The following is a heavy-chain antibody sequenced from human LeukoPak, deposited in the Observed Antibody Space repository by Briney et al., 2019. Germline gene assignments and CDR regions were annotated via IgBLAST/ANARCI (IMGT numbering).Heavy chain of an antibody. CDR3: ASCDFWSGYPY. J-gene: IGHJ4*02. Sequence: SETLSLTCAVYGGSFSGYYWSWIRQPPGKGLEWIGYIYYSGSTNYNPSLKSRVTISVDTSKNQFSLKLSSVTAADTAVYYCASCDFWSGYPYWGQGTLVTVSS. CDR2: IYYSGST. CDR1: GGSFSGYY. V-gene: IGHV4-59*01. D-gene: IGHD3-3*01.